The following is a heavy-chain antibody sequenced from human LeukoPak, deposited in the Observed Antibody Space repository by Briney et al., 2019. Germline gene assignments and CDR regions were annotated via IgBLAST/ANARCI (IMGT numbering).Heavy chain of an antibody. CDR2: IYTSGST. D-gene: IGHD3-16*01. J-gene: IGHJ4*02. V-gene: IGHV4-61*02. CDR3: TRGHMITFGGVSPGFDY. CDR1: GGSISSGSYY. Sequence: PSETLSLTCTVSGGSISSGSYYWSWIPQPAGKGLEWIGRIYTSGSTNYNPSLKSRVTISVDKSKNQFSLKLSSVTAADTAVYYCTRGHMITFGGVSPGFDYWGQGTLVTVSS.